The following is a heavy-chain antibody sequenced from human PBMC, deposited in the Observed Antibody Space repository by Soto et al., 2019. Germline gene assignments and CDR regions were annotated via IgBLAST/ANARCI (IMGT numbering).Heavy chain of an antibody. CDR2: ISSSSSYI. D-gene: IGHD4-17*01. Sequence: GGSLRLSCAASGFTFSSYSMNWVRQAPGKGLEWVSSISSSSSYIYYADSVKGRFTISRDNAKNSLYLQMNSLRAEDTAVYYCARNDYGDQPQCYFDYWGQGTLVTVSS. J-gene: IGHJ4*02. V-gene: IGHV3-21*01. CDR3: ARNDYGDQPQCYFDY. CDR1: GFTFSSYS.